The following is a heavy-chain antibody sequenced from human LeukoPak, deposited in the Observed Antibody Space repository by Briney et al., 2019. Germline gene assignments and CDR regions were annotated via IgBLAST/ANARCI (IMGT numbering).Heavy chain of an antibody. V-gene: IGHV3-7*05. Sequence: GGSLRLSCAASGFTFSNYWMNWVRQAPGKGLEWVANIKQDGSEKYYVDSVKGRFTISRDNAKNSLELQMNSLRAEDTSMCYCATAKLTHVNWGQGALVTVSS. D-gene: IGHD3-10*02. CDR2: IKQDGSEK. J-gene: IGHJ4*02. CDR3: ATAKLTHVN. CDR1: GFTFSNYW.